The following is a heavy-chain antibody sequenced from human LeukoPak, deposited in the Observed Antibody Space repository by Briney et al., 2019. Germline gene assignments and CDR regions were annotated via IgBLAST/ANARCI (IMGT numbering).Heavy chain of an antibody. Sequence: GRSLRLSCAASGFTFSSHGMHRVRQAPGKGLEWVAVIWYDGSNKYYADSVKGRFTISRDNSKNTLYVEMNSLRAEDTAVYYCVRWGPDKAMDVWDKGTTVTVSS. D-gene: IGHD7-27*01. CDR3: VRWGPDKAMDV. J-gene: IGHJ6*03. CDR2: IWYDGSNK. V-gene: IGHV3-33*01. CDR1: GFTFSSHG.